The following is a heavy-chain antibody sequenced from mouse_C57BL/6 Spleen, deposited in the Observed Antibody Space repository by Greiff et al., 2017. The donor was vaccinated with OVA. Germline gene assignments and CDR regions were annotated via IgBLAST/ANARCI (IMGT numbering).Heavy chain of an antibody. Sequence: EVQLQESGAELVRPGASVKLSCTASGFNIKDYYMHWVKQRPEQGLEWIGRIDPEDGDTEYAPKFQGKATMTADTSSNTAYLQLSSLTSEDSAVYFCARGHYYGSHWYVDVWGTGTTVTVSS. D-gene: IGHD1-1*01. CDR2: IDPEDGDT. CDR3: ARGHYYGSHWYVDV. CDR1: GFNIKDYY. V-gene: IGHV14-1*01. J-gene: IGHJ1*03.